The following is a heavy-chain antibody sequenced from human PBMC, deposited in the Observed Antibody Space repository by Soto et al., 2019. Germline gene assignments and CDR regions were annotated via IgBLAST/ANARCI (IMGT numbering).Heavy chain of an antibody. D-gene: IGHD6-6*01. J-gene: IGHJ6*02. Sequence: EVQLLESGGGLVQPGGSLRLSCAASGFTFSSYAMSWVRQSSVKGLDWVSAFGGSGGSTYYADSVRGRFNISRDNSKNTLHLQMNNLRAEVTAIYYCAKDPRIAVRPDSCCGLDVWGQGTTVTVSS. CDR1: GFTFSSYA. CDR2: FGGSGGST. V-gene: IGHV3-23*01. CDR3: AKDPRIAVRPDSCCGLDV.